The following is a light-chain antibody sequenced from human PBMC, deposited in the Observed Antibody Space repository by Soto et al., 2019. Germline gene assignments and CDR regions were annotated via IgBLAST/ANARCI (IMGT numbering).Light chain of an antibody. CDR2: GVS. CDR3: QQYDSPPWT. CDR1: QSISSSSY. J-gene: IGKJ1*01. Sequence: EIVLTQSPGTLSLSPGERATLSCRASQSISSSSYLGWYQQKPGQAPRLLIYGVSSRATGTPDRFSGSGSGTDFSLTISRVEPEDFAVYFCQQYDSPPWTFGQGTKVEIK. V-gene: IGKV3-20*01.